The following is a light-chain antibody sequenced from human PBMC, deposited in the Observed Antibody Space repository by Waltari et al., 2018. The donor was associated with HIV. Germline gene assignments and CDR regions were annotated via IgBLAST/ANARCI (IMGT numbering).Light chain of an antibody. J-gene: IGLJ2*01. Sequence: SYVLTQPPSVSVAPGQTARSACGGGNIRRQSVHWYQQRPGQAPVLVVYDNSDRPSGIPERFSGSNSGNTATLTISRVEAGDEADFHCQVWDSSTDHVVFGGGTKLTVL. V-gene: IGLV3-21*02. CDR1: NIRRQS. CDR3: QVWDSSTDHVV. CDR2: DNS.